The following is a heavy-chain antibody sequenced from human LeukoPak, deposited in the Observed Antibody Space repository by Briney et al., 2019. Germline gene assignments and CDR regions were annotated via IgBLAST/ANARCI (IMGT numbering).Heavy chain of an antibody. J-gene: IGHJ6*03. CDR3: ARVGYYGSGSYYYYYMDV. V-gene: IGHV4-61*02. CDR2: IYTSGST. D-gene: IGHD3-10*01. CDR1: GGSISSGSYY. Sequence: SETLSLTCTVSGGSISSGSYYWSWIRQPAGKGLEWIGRIYTSGSTNYNPSLKSRVTISVDTSKNQFSLKLSSVTAADTAVYYCARVGYYGSGSYYYYYMDVWGKGTTVTISS.